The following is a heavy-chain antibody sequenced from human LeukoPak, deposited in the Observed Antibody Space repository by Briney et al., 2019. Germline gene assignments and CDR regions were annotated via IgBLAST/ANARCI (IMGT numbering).Heavy chain of an antibody. CDR1: CGSIGSGDYY. J-gene: IGHJ4*02. V-gene: IGHV4-30-4*08. D-gene: IGHD2-2*01. CDR3: ARDRGVVIPFDY. CDR2: IYDSGET. Sequence: PSQTLSLTCTVSCGSIGSGDYYWNWIRQPPGKDLEWIGYIYDSGETYYNPSLKSRVIISLDTSKNQFYLRLSSVTASDTAVYYCARDRGVVIPFDYWGQGTLVTVSS.